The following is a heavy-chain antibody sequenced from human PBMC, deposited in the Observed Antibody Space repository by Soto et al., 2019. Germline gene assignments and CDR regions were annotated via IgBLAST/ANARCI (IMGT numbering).Heavy chain of an antibody. CDR1: GFTFSSYA. D-gene: IGHD4-17*01. V-gene: IGHV3-30-3*01. CDR3: ARDPYHDYGDYEYTANAFDI. Sequence: QVRLVESGGGVVQPGRSLRLSCAASGFTFSSYAMHWVRQAPGKGLEWVAVISYDGSNKYYADSVKGRFTISRDNSKNTLYLQMNSLRAEDTAVYYCARDPYHDYGDYEYTANAFDIWGQGTMVTVSS. J-gene: IGHJ3*02. CDR2: ISYDGSNK.